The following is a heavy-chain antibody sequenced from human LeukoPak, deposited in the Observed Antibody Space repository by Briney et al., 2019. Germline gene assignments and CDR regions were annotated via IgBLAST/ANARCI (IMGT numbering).Heavy chain of an antibody. CDR1: GGSISTYY. D-gene: IGHD3-3*01. J-gene: IGHJ4*02. V-gene: IGHV4-59*05. Sequence: SETLSLTCTVSGGSISTYYWSWIRQPPGKGLEWIGSIYDTGSTFYNPSLKSRVIIPVDTSKNQFSLKLSSVTAADTAVYYCQSRFLEWLLDYWGQGTLVTVSS. CDR3: QSRFLEWLLDY. CDR2: IYDTGST.